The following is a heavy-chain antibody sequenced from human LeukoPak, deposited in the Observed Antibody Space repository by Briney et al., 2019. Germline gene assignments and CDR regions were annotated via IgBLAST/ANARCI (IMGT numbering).Heavy chain of an antibody. Sequence: ASVKVSCKASGYTFTSYGISWVRQAPGQGLEWMGWISAYNGNTNYAQKLQGRVTMTTDTSTSTAYMELRSLRSDDTAVYYCAKDSEENYDFWSGYYTGPHFDYWGQGTLVTVSS. D-gene: IGHD3-3*01. J-gene: IGHJ4*02. V-gene: IGHV1-18*01. CDR3: AKDSEENYDFWSGYYTGPHFDY. CDR2: ISAYNGNT. CDR1: GYTFTSYG.